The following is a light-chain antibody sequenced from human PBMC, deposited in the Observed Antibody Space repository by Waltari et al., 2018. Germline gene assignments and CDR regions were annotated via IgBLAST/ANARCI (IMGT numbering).Light chain of an antibody. Sequence: QSVLTQPPSASGTPGQRVTISCSGSSSNIGSNTVNWYQQLPRTAPKLLIYSNNQRPSGVPDRFAGSKSVTSASLAISGLQSEDEADYYCAAWDDSLNGVVFGGGTKLTIL. CDR1: SSNIGSNT. CDR2: SNN. CDR3: AAWDDSLNGVV. V-gene: IGLV1-44*01. J-gene: IGLJ2*01.